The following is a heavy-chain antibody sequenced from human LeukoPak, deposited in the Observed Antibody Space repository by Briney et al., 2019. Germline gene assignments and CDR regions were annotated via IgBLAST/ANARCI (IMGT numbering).Heavy chain of an antibody. CDR2: IYPGDSDT. CDR3: ARLPTFGVVTQNWFDP. J-gene: IGHJ5*02. D-gene: IGHD3-3*01. CDR1: GYSFTSYW. Sequence: GESLKISCKGSGYSFTSYWIGWVRQMPGKGLEWMGIIYPGDSDTRYSPSFQGQVTISADKSISTAYLQWSSLKASDTAMYYCARLPTFGVVTQNWFDPWGQGTLVTVSS. V-gene: IGHV5-51*01.